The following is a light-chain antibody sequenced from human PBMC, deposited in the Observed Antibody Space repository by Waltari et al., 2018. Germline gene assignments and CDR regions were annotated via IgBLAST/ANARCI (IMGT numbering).Light chain of an antibody. V-gene: IGKV1-39*01. CDR1: QRSSSY. Sequence: RASQRSSSYVNCVQQKPEKAPNLLIYAASSLQSGVPSRFSGSGAGTDFTLTISSLQPEDFATYYCQQSYSTPFTFGPGTKVDIK. CDR2: AAS. J-gene: IGKJ3*01. CDR3: QQSYSTPFT.